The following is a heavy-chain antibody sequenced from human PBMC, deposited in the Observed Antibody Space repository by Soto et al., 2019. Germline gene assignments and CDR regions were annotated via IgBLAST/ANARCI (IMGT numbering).Heavy chain of an antibody. CDR3: TRSDYDTSGYTDY. D-gene: IGHD3-22*01. Sequence: QVHLVESGGGLVKPGGSLRLSCAASGFAFSAYYMSWIRQAPGKGLEWLSYISESGTTIYYADSVKGRFTNSRDNAKNSLYLQMNSLRAEDTAVYYCTRSDYDTSGYTDYWGQGTLVTVSS. CDR1: GFAFSAYY. J-gene: IGHJ4*02. CDR2: ISESGTTI. V-gene: IGHV3-11*01.